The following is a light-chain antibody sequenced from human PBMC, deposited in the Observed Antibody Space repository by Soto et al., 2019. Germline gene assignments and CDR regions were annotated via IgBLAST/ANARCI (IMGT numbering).Light chain of an antibody. Sequence: DTQMTHSPSTLSASVGDTVTVTCRASQSVSMWLAWFQQKPGKAPRLLIYGASNLESGVPSRFSGSGSGTQSTLTISSLQPEDAATYYCQQYNTYLTWTFGQGTKVDI. CDR1: QSVSMW. CDR2: GAS. J-gene: IGKJ1*01. V-gene: IGKV1-5*01. CDR3: QQYNTYLTWT.